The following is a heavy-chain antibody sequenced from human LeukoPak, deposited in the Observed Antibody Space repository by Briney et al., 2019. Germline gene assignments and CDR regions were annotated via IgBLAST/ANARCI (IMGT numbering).Heavy chain of an antibody. CDR3: ASSKQLVSRLFWFDP. Sequence: PSETLSLTCTVSGGSISSGGYYWSWIRQPPGKGLEWIGYIYHSGSTYYNPSLKSRVTISVDRSKNQFSLKLSSVTAADTAVYYCASSKQLVSRLFWFDPWGQGALVIVSS. CDR1: GGSISSGGYY. V-gene: IGHV4-30-2*01. J-gene: IGHJ5*02. D-gene: IGHD6-6*01. CDR2: IYHSGST.